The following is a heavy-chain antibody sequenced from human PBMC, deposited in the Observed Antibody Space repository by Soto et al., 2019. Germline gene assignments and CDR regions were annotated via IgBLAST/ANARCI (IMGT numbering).Heavy chain of an antibody. D-gene: IGHD3-10*01. CDR1: GYTFTSYA. V-gene: IGHV1-3*01. J-gene: IGHJ4*02. CDR3: ARDRWVWFGELSAVDY. CDR2: INAGNGNT. Sequence: GASVKVSCKASGYTFTSYAMHWVRQAPGQRLEWMGWINAGNGNTKYSQKFQGRVTITRDTSASTAYMELSSLRSEDTAVYYCARDRWVWFGELSAVDYWGQGTLVTVSS.